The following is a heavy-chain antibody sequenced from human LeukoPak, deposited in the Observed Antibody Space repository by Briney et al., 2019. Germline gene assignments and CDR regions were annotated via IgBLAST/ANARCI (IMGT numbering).Heavy chain of an antibody. CDR2: IYSGGST. D-gene: IGHD3-22*01. CDR1: GFTVSSDY. J-gene: IGHJ4*02. V-gene: IGHV3-53*01. Sequence: GGSLRLSCAASGFTVSSDYMSWVRQAPGKGLEWVSDIYSGGSTYYAESVKGRFTIYRDNSKNTLYLQMNSLRAEATAVNYWWGGLGMSSGYYFMPYWGQETLVTFS. CDR3: WGGLGMSSGYYFMPY.